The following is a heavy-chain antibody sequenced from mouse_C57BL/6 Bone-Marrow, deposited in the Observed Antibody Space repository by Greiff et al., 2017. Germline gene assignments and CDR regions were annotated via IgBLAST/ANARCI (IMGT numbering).Heavy chain of an antibody. CDR1: GFTFTDYY. V-gene: IGHV7-3*01. CDR2: IRNKANGYTT. D-gene: IGHD1-1*01. CDR3: ARYTRSRFYAMDY. Sequence: EVQGVESGGGLVQPGGSLSLSCAASGFTFTDYYMSWVRQPPGKALEWLGFIRNKANGYTTEYSASVKGRFTISRDNSQSILYLQMNALRAEDSATYYCARYTRSRFYAMDYWGQGTSVTVSS. J-gene: IGHJ4*01.